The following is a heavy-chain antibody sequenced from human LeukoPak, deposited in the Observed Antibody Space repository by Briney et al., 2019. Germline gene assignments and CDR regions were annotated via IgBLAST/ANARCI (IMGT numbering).Heavy chain of an antibody. V-gene: IGHV3-30*18. CDR1: GFTFSSYG. CDR2: ISYDGINK. J-gene: IGHJ4*02. CDR3: AKDQGTAVRLGDY. D-gene: IGHD2-21*02. Sequence: GGSLRLYCAASGFTFSSYGMHGVGQAPGKGLEWVAVISYDGINKYYADSVKGRFTSSRDNSKKTLYLQMNSLRAEDTAVYYCAKDQGTAVRLGDYWGQGTLVTVPS.